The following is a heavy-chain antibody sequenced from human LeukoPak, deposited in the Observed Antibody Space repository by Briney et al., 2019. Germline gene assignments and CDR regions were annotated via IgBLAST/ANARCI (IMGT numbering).Heavy chain of an antibody. Sequence: PSETLSLTCAVYGGSFSGYYWSWIRQPPGKGLEWIGEINHSGSTNYNPSLKSRVTISVDTSKNQFSLKLSSVTAADTAVYYCARSFLYYYYYMDVWGKGTTVTVS. V-gene: IGHV4-34*01. CDR3: ARSFLYYYYYMDV. J-gene: IGHJ6*03. CDR2: INHSGST. CDR1: GGSFSGYY. D-gene: IGHD2/OR15-2a*01.